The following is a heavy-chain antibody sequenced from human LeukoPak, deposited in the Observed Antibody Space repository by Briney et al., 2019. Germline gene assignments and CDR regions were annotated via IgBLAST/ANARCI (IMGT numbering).Heavy chain of an antibody. CDR1: GFTFSYYS. CDR3: TRDSSGSPDDY. CDR2: IRDKANSYTI. V-gene: IGHV3-72*01. J-gene: IGHJ4*02. D-gene: IGHD3-22*01. Sequence: GGSLRHSCAASGFTFSYYSMNWVRQAPGKGLEWVGRIRDKANSYTIEYAASVKGRFTISRDDSKNSLFLEMNSLKSEDTAVYCCTRDSSGSPDDYWGQGTLVTVSS.